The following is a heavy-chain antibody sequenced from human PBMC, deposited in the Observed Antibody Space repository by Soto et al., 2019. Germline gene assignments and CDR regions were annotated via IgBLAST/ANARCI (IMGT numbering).Heavy chain of an antibody. CDR1: GFTFSTYA. V-gene: IGHV3-23*01. D-gene: IGHD6-6*01. J-gene: IGHJ4*02. Sequence: EVQLLESGGGLVQPGGSLRLSCAASGFTFSTYAMSWVCQAPGKGLEWVSAISGTGGSTYYADSVKGRFTISRDNSKNTLYLQMNNLRAEDTAVYYCAKNWDTTSSSSSHWGQGTLVTVSS. CDR3: AKNWDTTSSSSSH. CDR2: ISGTGGST.